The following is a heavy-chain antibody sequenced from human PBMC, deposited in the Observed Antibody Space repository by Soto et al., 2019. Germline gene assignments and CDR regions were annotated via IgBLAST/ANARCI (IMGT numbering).Heavy chain of an antibody. CDR3: PRLWGEYCSGGSCYGLLSPGMDV. CDR1: GGSISSSSYY. V-gene: IGHV4-39*01. D-gene: IGHD2-15*01. J-gene: IGHJ6*02. Sequence: SETLSLTCTVSGGSISSSSYYWGWIRQPPGKGLEWIGSIYYSGSTYYNPSLKSRVTISVDTSKNQFSLKLSSVTAADTAVYYCPRLWGEYCSGGSCYGLLSPGMDVWGQGTTVTVSS. CDR2: IYYSGST.